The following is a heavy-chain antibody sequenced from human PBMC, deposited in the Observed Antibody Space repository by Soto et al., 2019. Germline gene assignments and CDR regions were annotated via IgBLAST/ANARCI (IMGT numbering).Heavy chain of an antibody. Sequence: SETLSLTCAVSGYSISSGYYWGWIRQPPGKGLEWIGSIYHSGSTYYNPSLKSRVTISVDTSKNQFSLKLSSVTAADTAVYYCARDHYDFWSGYALDVWGQGTTVTVSS. J-gene: IGHJ6*02. D-gene: IGHD3-3*01. CDR1: GYSISSGYY. CDR3: ARDHYDFWSGYALDV. CDR2: IYHSGST. V-gene: IGHV4-38-2*02.